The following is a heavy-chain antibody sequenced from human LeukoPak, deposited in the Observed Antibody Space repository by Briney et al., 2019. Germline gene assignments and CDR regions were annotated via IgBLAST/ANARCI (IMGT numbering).Heavy chain of an antibody. D-gene: IGHD2/OR15-2a*01. CDR2: IYYSGST. J-gene: IGHJ6*02. V-gene: IGHV4-31*03. Sequence: SETLSLTCTVSGGSISSGGYYWSWIRQHPGKGLEWIWYIYYSGSTYYNPSLKSRVTISVDTSKNQFSLKLSSVTAADTAVYYCARLSRSPTLYGMDVWGQGTTITVSS. CDR3: ARLSRSPTLYGMDV. CDR1: GGSISSGGYY.